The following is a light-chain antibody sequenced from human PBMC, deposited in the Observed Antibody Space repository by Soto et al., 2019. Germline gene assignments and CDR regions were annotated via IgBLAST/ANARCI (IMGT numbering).Light chain of an antibody. V-gene: IGKV1-5*03. CDR2: KAY. Sequence: DIQMTQSPSTLSASVGDRVTITCRASQSISSWLAWYQQKPGKAPKLLIYKAYSLESGVPLRVSGSGSGTECTLTISSLQPDDCASYYCQQYNSLWTFGQGTKVEIK. CDR1: QSISSW. CDR3: QQYNSLWT. J-gene: IGKJ1*01.